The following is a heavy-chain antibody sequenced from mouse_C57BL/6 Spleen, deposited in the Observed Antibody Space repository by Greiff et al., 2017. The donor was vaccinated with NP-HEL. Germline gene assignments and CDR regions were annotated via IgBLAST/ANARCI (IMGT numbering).Heavy chain of an antibody. J-gene: IGHJ2*01. CDR1: GYAFSSSW. CDR2: IYPGDGDT. D-gene: IGHD2-3*01. Sequence: QVQLQQSGPELVKPGASVKISCKASGYAFSSSWMNWVKQRPGKGLEWIGRIYPGDGDTNYNGKFKGKATLTADKSSSTAYMQLSSLTSEDSAVYFCARWDGYSPFDYWGQGTTLTVSS. V-gene: IGHV1-82*01. CDR3: ARWDGYSPFDY.